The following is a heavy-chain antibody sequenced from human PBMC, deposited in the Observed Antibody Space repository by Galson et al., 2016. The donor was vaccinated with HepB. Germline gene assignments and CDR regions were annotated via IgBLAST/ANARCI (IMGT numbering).Heavy chain of an antibody. V-gene: IGHV3-30-3*01. CDR1: GFTLSKYH. CDR3: TREANDAFDI. CDR2: SFHDEDYT. Sequence: SLRLSCAASGFTLSKYHIHWVRQAPGKGLEWVALSFHDEDYTYYPDSVKGRFTISRDNTKGTVYLHMNSLRDEDTAVYYCTREANDAFDIWGQGTMVTVSS. J-gene: IGHJ3*02.